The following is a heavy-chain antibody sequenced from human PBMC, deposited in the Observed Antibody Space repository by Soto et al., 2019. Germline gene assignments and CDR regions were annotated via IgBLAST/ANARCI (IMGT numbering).Heavy chain of an antibody. CDR1: GFRVSGYR. J-gene: IGHJ6*02. V-gene: IGHV3-74*01. CDR3: TATPRNGMGV. Sequence: EVQLVESGGGLVQPGGSLRLACAGSGFRVSGYRMHWVRQAPGKGLVWVSRVSNEGSKEYADFVKGRFTLSKDNAKNTLYLEMDSLSVEDTALYYCTATPRNGMGVWGQGTKVTVAS. CDR2: VSNEGSK.